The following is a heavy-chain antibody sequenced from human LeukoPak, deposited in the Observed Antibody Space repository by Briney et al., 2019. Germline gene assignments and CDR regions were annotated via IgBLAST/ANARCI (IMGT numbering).Heavy chain of an antibody. CDR2: ITNDGRKE. V-gene: IGHV3-30*04. CDR3: ARGGSGYSYGSGWFDP. J-gene: IGHJ5*02. Sequence: GGSLRLSCAASGFTFSSYAMSWVRQAPGKGLEWVAVITNDGRKEYYADSVKGRFTISRENSKNTLYLQMNSPRIEDTAVYYCARGGSGYSYGSGWFDPWGQGTLVTVSS. D-gene: IGHD5-18*01. CDR1: GFTFSSYA.